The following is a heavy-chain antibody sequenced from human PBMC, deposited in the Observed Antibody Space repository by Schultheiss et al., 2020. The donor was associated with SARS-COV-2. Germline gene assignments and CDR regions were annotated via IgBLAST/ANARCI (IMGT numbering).Heavy chain of an antibody. D-gene: IGHD1-26*01. J-gene: IGHJ4*02. CDR1: GGSISSYY. Sequence: SETLSLTCTVSGGSISSYYWSWIRQPPGKGLEWIGYIYYSGSTNYNPSLKSRVTISVDTSKNQFSLKLSSVTAADTAVYYCAREGATTFFDYWGQGTLVTVSS. CDR2: IYYSGST. V-gene: IGHV4-59*12. CDR3: AREGATTFFDY.